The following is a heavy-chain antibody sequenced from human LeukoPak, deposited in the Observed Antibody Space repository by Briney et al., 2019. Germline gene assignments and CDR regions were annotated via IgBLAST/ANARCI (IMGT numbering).Heavy chain of an antibody. Sequence: GGSLRLSCAASGFTVSSNYMSWVRQAPGRGLEWVSVIYSGGSTYYADSVKGRFTISRDNSKNTLYLQMNSLRAEDTAVYYYSFGGTSAFDIWGQGTMVTVSS. CDR3: SFGGTSAFDI. J-gene: IGHJ3*02. CDR1: GFTVSSNY. CDR2: IYSGGST. D-gene: IGHD2-15*01. V-gene: IGHV3-66*01.